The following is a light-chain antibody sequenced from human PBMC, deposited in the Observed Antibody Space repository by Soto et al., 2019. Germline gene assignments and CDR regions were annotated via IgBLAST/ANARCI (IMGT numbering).Light chain of an antibody. CDR2: AAS. V-gene: IGKV1-39*01. CDR3: QQSYSTLLFT. CDR1: QSISSY. J-gene: IGKJ3*01. Sequence: DIQMTQSPSSLSASVGDRVTITCRASQSISSYLNWYQQKPGKAPKLLIYAASSLQSGVPSRFSGSGSGTDFPLTISCLQPEDFATYYCQQSYSTLLFTFGPGTKVDIK.